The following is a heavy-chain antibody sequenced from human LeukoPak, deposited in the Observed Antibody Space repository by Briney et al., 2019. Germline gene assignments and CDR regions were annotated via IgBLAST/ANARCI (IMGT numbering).Heavy chain of an antibody. J-gene: IGHJ4*02. D-gene: IGHD2-15*01. CDR2: IYYSGST. CDR1: GGSISSYY. CDR3: ARLNGGS. V-gene: IGHV4-59*08. Sequence: PSETLSLTCTVSGGSISSYYWSWIRQPPGKGLEWIGYIYYSGSTTYNPSLKSRVTISVDTSKNQFSLKLSSVTAADTAVYYCARLNGGSWGQGTLVTVSS.